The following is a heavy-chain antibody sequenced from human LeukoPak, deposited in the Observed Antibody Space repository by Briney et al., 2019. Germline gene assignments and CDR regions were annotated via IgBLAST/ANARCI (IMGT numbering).Heavy chain of an antibody. J-gene: IGHJ5*02. Sequence: GGSLRLSCSASGFTFSSYAMSWVRQAPGKGLEWVSAISGSGGSIYYADSVKGRFTISRDNSKNTLYLQMNSLRAEDTAVYYCAKVAGKPRSGTSLFHPWGQGTLVTVSS. CDR2: ISGSGGSI. D-gene: IGHD6-19*01. CDR1: GFTFSSYA. CDR3: AKVAGKPRSGTSLFHP. V-gene: IGHV3-23*01.